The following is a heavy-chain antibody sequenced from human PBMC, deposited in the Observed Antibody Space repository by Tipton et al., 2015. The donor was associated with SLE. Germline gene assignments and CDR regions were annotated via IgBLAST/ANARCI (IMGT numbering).Heavy chain of an antibody. V-gene: IGHV4-61*09. CDR2: IYTSGST. CDR1: GGSISSVNYY. D-gene: IGHD3-16*01. Sequence: LRLSCTVSGGSISSVNYYWSWIRQPAGKGLEWIGHIYTSGSTNYNPSLKSRVTISVDTSKNQFSLKVSSVTAADTAVYYCARGLWGRVQWGQGALVTVSS. CDR3: ARGLWGRVQ. J-gene: IGHJ4*02.